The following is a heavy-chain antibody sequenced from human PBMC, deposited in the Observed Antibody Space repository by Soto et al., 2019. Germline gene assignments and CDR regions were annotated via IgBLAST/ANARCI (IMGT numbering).Heavy chain of an antibody. V-gene: IGHV3-21*01. CDR2: ISSSGTYI. J-gene: IGHJ4*02. CDR3: ARDRPLDY. CDR1: GFTFSDYA. Sequence: GGSLRLSCAASGFTFSDYAMNWVRQSPGKGLEWVSSISSSGTYIYYADSLKGRFTISRDTAKNSVDLQMNSLRADDTAVYYCARDRPLDYWGQGTLVTVS.